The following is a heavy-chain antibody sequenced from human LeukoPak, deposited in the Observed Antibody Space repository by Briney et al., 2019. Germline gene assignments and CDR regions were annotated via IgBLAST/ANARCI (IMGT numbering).Heavy chain of an antibody. CDR2: VGSAGDT. J-gene: IGHJ4*02. D-gene: IGHD3-16*01. Sequence: GGSLRLSCAASGFTFSTYDMHWVRQPTGKGLEWVSSVGSAGDTYHAGSVKGRFTIFRENAKNSLYLHMNSLRAGDTAVYYCVRGGGIGFDFWGQGTLVTVSS. V-gene: IGHV3-13*01. CDR1: GFTFSTYD. CDR3: VRGGGIGFDF.